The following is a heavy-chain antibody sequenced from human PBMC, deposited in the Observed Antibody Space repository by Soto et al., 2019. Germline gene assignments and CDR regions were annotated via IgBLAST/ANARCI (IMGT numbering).Heavy chain of an antibody. CDR2: VSNKNGVT. D-gene: IGHD6-19*01. J-gene: IGHJ4*02. CDR1: GDTSRTND. Sequence: VRVSCKTSGDTSRTNDLIRVRQSTGQWLEWMGCVSNKNGVTNYAEKFRDRVTMTTDISTNTIYMELRSLRSDDTAVYFCARERLNTGWYGFDHWGRGTQVTVSS. V-gene: IGHV1-18*04. CDR3: ARERLNTGWYGFDH.